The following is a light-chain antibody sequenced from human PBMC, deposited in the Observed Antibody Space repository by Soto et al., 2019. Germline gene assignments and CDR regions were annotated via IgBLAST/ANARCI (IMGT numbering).Light chain of an antibody. J-gene: IGKJ2*01. V-gene: IGKV3-15*01. CDR1: QSVSSN. CDR3: QQYNTWPPPSSNT. Sequence: EIVMTQSPATLSVSPGERATLSCRASQSVSSNLAWYQQKPGQAPRLLIYGASTRATGIPARFSGSGSGTEFTLTISSLQSEDFAVYYCQQYNTWPPPSSNTFGQGTKLEIK. CDR2: GAS.